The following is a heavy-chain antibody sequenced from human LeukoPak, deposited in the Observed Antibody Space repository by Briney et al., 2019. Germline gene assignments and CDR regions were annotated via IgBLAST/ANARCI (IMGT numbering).Heavy chain of an antibody. CDR2: ISYDGSNK. Sequence: GGSLRLSCAASGFSFFNYGMHWVRQPPGKGLEWVAVISYDGSNKYYLDSVKGRFTISRDNSKDTLDLQMNSLRPEDTAVYYCAKTYSSTWSLGTFDIWGQGTMVTVSS. CDR3: AKTYSSTWSLGTFDI. D-gene: IGHD6-13*01. J-gene: IGHJ3*02. CDR1: GFSFFNYG. V-gene: IGHV3-30*18.